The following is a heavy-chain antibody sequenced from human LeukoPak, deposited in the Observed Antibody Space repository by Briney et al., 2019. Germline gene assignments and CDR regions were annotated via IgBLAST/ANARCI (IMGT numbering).Heavy chain of an antibody. V-gene: IGHV1-46*01. CDR3: ARENSSSWTPIDY. J-gene: IGHJ4*02. Sequence: ASVTVSCRASGYTFTSYYMHWVRQAPGQGLEWMGIINPSGGSTSYAQKFQGRVTMTRDMSTSTVYMELSSLRSEDTAVYYCARENSSSWTPIDYWGQGTLVTVSS. D-gene: IGHD6-13*01. CDR1: GYTFTSYY. CDR2: INPSGGST.